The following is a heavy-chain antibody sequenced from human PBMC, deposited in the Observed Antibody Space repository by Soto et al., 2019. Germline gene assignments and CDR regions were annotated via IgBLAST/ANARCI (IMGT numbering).Heavy chain of an antibody. V-gene: IGHV6-1*01. CDR2: TYYRSKWNY. Sequence: SQPLXLTCAISWDIFSAHIAAWNWIMQSPSRGLEWLGRTYYRSKWNYDYAESVKSRMTITPDTSNNHFSLQLNSVTPEDTAVYYCVRQQLANMAIYGMEVWGQGTTV. CDR1: WDIFSAHIAA. CDR3: VRQQLANMAIYGMEV. D-gene: IGHD6-6*01. J-gene: IGHJ6*01.